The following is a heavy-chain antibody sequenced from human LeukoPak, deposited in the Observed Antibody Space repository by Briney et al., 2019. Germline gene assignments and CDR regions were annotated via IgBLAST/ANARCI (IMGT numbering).Heavy chain of an antibody. CDR3: ARAYYDFWSGYYSYYYYGMDV. Sequence: GGSLRLSYAASGFTFSSYWMSWVRQAPGKGLEWVANIKQDGSEKYYVDSVKGRFTISRDNAKNSLYLQMNSLRAEDTAVYYCARAYYDFWSGYYSYYYYGMDVWGQGTRSPSP. CDR1: GFTFSSYW. J-gene: IGHJ6*02. V-gene: IGHV3-7*03. D-gene: IGHD3-3*01. CDR2: IKQDGSEK.